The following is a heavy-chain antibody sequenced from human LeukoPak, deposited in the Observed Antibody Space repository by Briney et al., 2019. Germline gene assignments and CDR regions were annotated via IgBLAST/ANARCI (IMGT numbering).Heavy chain of an antibody. D-gene: IGHD3-3*01. V-gene: IGHV3-30*18. Sequence: PGRSLRLSCAASGFTFSSYGMHWVRQAPGKGLEWVAVISYDGSNKYYADSVKGRFTISRDNSKNTLYLQMNSLRAEDTAVYYCAKCLMHYDVWSGSPHGMDVWGQGTTVTVSS. CDR2: ISYDGSNK. J-gene: IGHJ6*02. CDR3: AKCLMHYDVWSGSPHGMDV. CDR1: GFTFSSYG.